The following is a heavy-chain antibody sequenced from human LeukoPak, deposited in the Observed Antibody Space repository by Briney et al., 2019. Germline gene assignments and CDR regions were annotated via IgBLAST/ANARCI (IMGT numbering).Heavy chain of an antibody. CDR2: IRKEGTNK. CDR3: TTPTGPAVIIDY. J-gene: IGHJ4*02. D-gene: IGHD2-2*01. CDR1: GFTFSSYG. Sequence: GGSLRLSCAASGFTFSSYGIHWVRQAPGKGLEWVASIRKEGTNKYYSDSVKGRFTISRDNSKNTLYLEMNSLRAEDTAVYYCTTPTGPAVIIDYWGPGTLVTVSS. V-gene: IGHV3-30*02.